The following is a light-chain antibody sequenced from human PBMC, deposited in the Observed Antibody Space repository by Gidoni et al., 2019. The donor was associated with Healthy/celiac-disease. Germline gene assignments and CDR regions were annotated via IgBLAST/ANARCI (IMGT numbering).Light chain of an antibody. CDR1: SSDVGGYNY. J-gene: IGLJ1*01. V-gene: IGLV2-8*01. CDR2: EVS. Sequence: QSALTHPPSASGSPGPSVTISCTGTSSDVGGYNYVSWYQQHPGKAPKLMIYEVSKRPSGVPDRFSGSKSGNTASLTVSGLQAEDEADYYCSSYAGSNKGDYVFGTGTKVTVL. CDR3: SSYAGSNKGDYV.